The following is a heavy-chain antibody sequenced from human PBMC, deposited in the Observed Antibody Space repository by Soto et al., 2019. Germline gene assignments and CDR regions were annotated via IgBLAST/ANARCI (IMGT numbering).Heavy chain of an antibody. V-gene: IGHV1-24*01. CDR3: ATPFSIVVVPAAIPWAFDI. J-gene: IGHJ3*02. CDR2: FDPEDGET. CDR1: GYTLTELS. Sequence: ASVKVSCKVSGYTLTELSMHWVRQAPGKGLEWMGGFDPEDGETIYAQKFQGRVTMTEDTSTDTAYMELSSLRSEDTAVYYCATPFSIVVVPAAIPWAFDICGQATMVTGSS. D-gene: IGHD2-2*01.